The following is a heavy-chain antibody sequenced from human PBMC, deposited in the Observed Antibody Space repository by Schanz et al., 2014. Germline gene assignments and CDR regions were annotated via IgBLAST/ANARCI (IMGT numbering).Heavy chain of an antibody. CDR2: ISGYNGNT. Sequence: QVQLVQSGGEVKKPGASVKVSCKASGYTFRHYGISWLRQAPGQGLEWMGCISGYNGNTNYAPKVQDRVTMTTDTSTSTAYMELRSLRADDTAVYYCARGWGYDALTGYVFWGQGTLVTVSS. J-gene: IGHJ4*02. CDR3: ARGWGYDALTGYVF. CDR1: GYTFRHYG. V-gene: IGHV1-18*04. D-gene: IGHD3-9*01.